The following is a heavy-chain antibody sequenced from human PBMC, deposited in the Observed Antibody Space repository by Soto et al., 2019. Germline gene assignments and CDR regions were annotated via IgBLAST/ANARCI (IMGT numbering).Heavy chain of an antibody. CDR3: ARAPVAVTAIHFDY. Sequence: GASVKLSCKASGGTFSSYAISWVRQAPGQGLEWMGGIIPIFGTANYAQKFQGRVTITADESTSTAYMELSSLRSEDTAVYYCARAPVAVTAIHFDYWGQGTLVTVSS. CDR1: GGTFSSYA. D-gene: IGHD2-21*02. J-gene: IGHJ4*02. CDR2: IIPIFGTA. V-gene: IGHV1-69*13.